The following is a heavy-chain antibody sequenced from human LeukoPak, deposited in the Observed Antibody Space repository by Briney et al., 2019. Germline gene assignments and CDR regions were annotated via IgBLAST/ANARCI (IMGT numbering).Heavy chain of an antibody. V-gene: IGHV3-7*03. Sequence: GSLRLSCAASGFTFSSYWMSWVRQAPGKGLEWVANIKQDGSEKYYVDSVKGRFTISRDNAKNSLYLQMNSLRAEDTAFYYCARVDGYSYNDRTDYWGRGTLVTVSS. J-gene: IGHJ4*02. CDR2: IKQDGSEK. D-gene: IGHD5-18*01. CDR3: ARVDGYSYNDRTDY. CDR1: GFTFSSYW.